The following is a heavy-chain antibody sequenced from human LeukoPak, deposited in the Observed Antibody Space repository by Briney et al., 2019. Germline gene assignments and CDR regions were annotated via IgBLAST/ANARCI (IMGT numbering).Heavy chain of an antibody. J-gene: IGHJ3*02. CDR1: GGSFSGYY. Sequence: SETLSLTCAVYGGSFSGYYWSWIRQPPGKGLEWIGEINHSGSTNYNPSLKSRVTISVVTSKNQFSLKLSSVTAADTAVYYCARDHDAFDIWGQGTMVTVSS. CDR2: INHSGST. CDR3: ARDHDAFDI. V-gene: IGHV4-34*01.